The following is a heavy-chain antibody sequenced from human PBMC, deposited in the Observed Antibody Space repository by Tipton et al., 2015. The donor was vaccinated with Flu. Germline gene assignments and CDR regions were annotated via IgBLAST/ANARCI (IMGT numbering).Heavy chain of an antibody. J-gene: IGHJ4*02. V-gene: IGHV3-9*01. D-gene: IGHD5-18*01. CDR1: GFTFDDYA. CDR2: ISWNSDDI. CDR3: ARDTYSPGYGSPLYFDY. Sequence: SLRLSCVASGFTFDDYAIHWVRQPPGKGLEWVSGISWNSDDIGYADSVRGRFTISRDNAKNSLFLQMNSLRAEDTALYYCARDTYSPGYGSPLYFDYWGKGTLVTVSS.